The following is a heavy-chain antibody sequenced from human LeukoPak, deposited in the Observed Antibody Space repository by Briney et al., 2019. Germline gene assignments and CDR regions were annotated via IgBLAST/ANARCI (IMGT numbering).Heavy chain of an antibody. D-gene: IGHD6-13*01. CDR2: IYREGST. V-gene: IGHV3-66*01. Sequence: GGSLRLSCAVSGFTVSTKYMSWVRQAPGKGLEWVSVIYREGSTYYADSVKGRFTISRDNSKNTLYLQMNSLRAEDTAVYYWTTGHYSRTLGGQGTLVIVSS. J-gene: IGHJ4*02. CDR3: TTGHYSRTL. CDR1: GFTVSTKY.